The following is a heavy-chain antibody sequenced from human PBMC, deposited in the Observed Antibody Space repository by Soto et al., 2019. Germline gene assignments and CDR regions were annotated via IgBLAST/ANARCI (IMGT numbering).Heavy chain of an antibody. J-gene: IGHJ4*02. CDR2: IYYSGST. V-gene: IGHV4-39*01. CDR1: GGSISSSSYY. CDR3: ATLWFGEADY. Sequence: QLQLQESGPGLVKPSETLSLTCTVSGGSISSSSYYWGWIRQPPGKGLEWIGSIYYSGSTYYNPSRTIXVXFXXDTSKNQFSLRLSSVTAADTAVYYCATLWFGEADYWGQGTLVTVSS. D-gene: IGHD3-10*01.